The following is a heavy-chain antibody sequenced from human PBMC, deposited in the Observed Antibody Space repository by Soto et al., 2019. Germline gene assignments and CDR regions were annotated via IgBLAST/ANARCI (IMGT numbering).Heavy chain of an antibody. CDR3: ASDRTWSGAFDY. Sequence: EVQLVESGGGLVQPGGSLRLSCAASGFTFSSYSMNWVRQAPGKGLGWVSYISSRSSTIYYADSVKGRFTISRDNAKNSLYLQMNSLRDEDTAVYYCASDRTWSGAFDYWGQGTLVTVSS. CDR1: GFTFSSYS. CDR2: ISSRSSTI. J-gene: IGHJ4*02. V-gene: IGHV3-48*02. D-gene: IGHD2-8*01.